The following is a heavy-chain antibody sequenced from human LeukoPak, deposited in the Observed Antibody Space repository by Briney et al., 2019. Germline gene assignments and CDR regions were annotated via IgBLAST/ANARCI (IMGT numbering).Heavy chain of an antibody. Sequence: SETLSLTCTVSGGSISSYYRSWIRQPPGKELEWIGYIHYSGSTNYNPSLKSRVTISVDTSKNQFSLKLSSVTAADTAVYYCAAGPGGAVTGTIFDYWGQGTLVTVSS. CDR3: AAGPGGAVTGTIFDY. CDR1: GGSISSYY. D-gene: IGHD1-20*01. CDR2: IHYSGST. V-gene: IGHV4-59*08. J-gene: IGHJ4*02.